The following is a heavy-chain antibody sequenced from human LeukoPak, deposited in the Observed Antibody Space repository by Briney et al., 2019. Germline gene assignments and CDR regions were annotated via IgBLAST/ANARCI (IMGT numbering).Heavy chain of an antibody. D-gene: IGHD2-2*01. CDR2: ISSSSSTI. V-gene: IGHV3-48*02. Sequence: GGSLRLSCAASGFTFSSYSMNWVRQAPGKGRGWVSYISSSSSTIYYADSVKGRFTISRDNAKNSLYLQMNSLRDEDTAVYYCARSMHSGQYQLPRHFDYWGQGTLVTVSS. J-gene: IGHJ4*02. CDR1: GFTFSSYS. CDR3: ARSMHSGQYQLPRHFDY.